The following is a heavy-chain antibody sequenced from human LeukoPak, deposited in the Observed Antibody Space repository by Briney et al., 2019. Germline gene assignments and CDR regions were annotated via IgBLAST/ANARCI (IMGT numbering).Heavy chain of an antibody. CDR3: SRDRGTYNWFDP. CDR1: GFTLSGSA. Sequence: GGSRRLSCVSSGFTLSGSAVHWVRQSSGEGREWVGHIEKKDNLYATAYAESVKGRFTISTDDSTDTAFQQMDRVKTEGTAVYYCSRDRGTYNWFDPWGQGTLVTVSS. V-gene: IGHV3-73*01. D-gene: IGHD2-15*01. J-gene: IGHJ5*02. CDR2: IEKKDNLYAT.